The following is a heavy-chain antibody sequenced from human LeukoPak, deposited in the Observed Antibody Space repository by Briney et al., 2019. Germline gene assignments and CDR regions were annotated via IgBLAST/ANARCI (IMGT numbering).Heavy chain of an antibody. D-gene: IGHD6-19*01. Sequence: GGSLRLSCAASGFTFSRHWMSWVRQTPGKGLERVAHMNQDGIAIYYVDSVKGRFTISRDNAKNSLCLQMTGLTVADTAVYYCARTVPGYPDDYFDYWGQGTLVTVSS. J-gene: IGHJ4*02. CDR1: GFTFSRHW. CDR2: MNQDGIAI. V-gene: IGHV3-7*01. CDR3: ARTVPGYPDDYFDY.